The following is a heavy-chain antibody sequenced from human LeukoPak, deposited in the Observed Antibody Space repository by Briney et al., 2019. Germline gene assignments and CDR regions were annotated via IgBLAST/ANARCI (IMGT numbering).Heavy chain of an antibody. CDR2: LSNFGGST. V-gene: IGHV3-23*01. D-gene: IGHD5-24*01. CDR3: AKGYHNSWRGALGY. J-gene: IGHJ4*02. Sequence: GGSLRLSCAASGFSFSRYAMTWVRQAPGKGLEWVSSLSNFGGSTYYADSLKGRLTISRDNSKSTLYLQMDSLRADDTAVYFCAKGYHNSWRGALGYWGQGTPVTVSS. CDR1: GFSFSRYA.